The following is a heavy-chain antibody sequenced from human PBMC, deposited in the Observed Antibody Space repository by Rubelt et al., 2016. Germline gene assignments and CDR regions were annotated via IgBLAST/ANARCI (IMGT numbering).Heavy chain of an antibody. CDR1: GGTFSSYA. V-gene: IGHV1-69*06. CDR3: ARDLVGVVITTHDAFDI. D-gene: IGHD3-22*01. CDR2: SIPIFGPA. Sequence: QVQLVQSGAEVKKPGSSVKVSCKASGGTFSSYAISWVRQAPGQGLEWMGGSIPIFGPANYAQKFQGRVTITADKSTSTAYMELSSLRSEDTAVYYCARDLVGVVITTHDAFDIWGQGTMVTVSS. J-gene: IGHJ3*02.